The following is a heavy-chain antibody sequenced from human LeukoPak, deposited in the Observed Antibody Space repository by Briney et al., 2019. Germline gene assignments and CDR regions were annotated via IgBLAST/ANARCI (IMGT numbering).Heavy chain of an antibody. CDR1: GFTFSSYW. J-gene: IGHJ4*02. Sequence: GGSLRLSCAASGFTFSSYWMSWVRQAPGKGLEWVANIKQDGSEKYYVDSVKGRFTISRDNAKNSLYLQMNSLRAEDTAVYYCARDYTLDGYNRIDYWGQGTLVTVSS. CDR2: IKQDGSEK. CDR3: ARDYTLDGYNRIDY. V-gene: IGHV3-7*01. D-gene: IGHD3-16*01.